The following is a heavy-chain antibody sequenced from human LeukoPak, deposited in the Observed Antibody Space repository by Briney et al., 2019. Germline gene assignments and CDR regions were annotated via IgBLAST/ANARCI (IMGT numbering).Heavy chain of an antibody. J-gene: IGHJ3*02. CDR3: AIGPNIVGALGGAFDI. CDR2: IYYSGST. Sequence: SETLSLTCTVSGGSISSSSYYWGWIRQPPGKGLEWIGSIYYSGSTYYNPSLKSRVTISVDTSKNQFSLKLSSVTAADTAVYYCAIGPNIVGALGGAFDIWGQGTMVTVSS. CDR1: GGSISSSSYY. D-gene: IGHD1-26*01. V-gene: IGHV4-39*07.